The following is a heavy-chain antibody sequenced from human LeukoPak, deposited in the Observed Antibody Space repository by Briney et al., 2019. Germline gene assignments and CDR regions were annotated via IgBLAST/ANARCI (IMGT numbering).Heavy chain of an antibody. Sequence: ASVKVSCRASGDAFISYGITWVRQAPGQGLEWVGWINPNSGGTNYAQKFQGWVTMTRDTSISTAYMELSRLRSDDTAVYYCAREGVGDTLFDYWGQGTLVTVSS. CDR1: GDAFISYG. CDR2: INPNSGGT. V-gene: IGHV1-2*04. CDR3: AREGVGDTLFDY. J-gene: IGHJ4*02. D-gene: IGHD2-8*01.